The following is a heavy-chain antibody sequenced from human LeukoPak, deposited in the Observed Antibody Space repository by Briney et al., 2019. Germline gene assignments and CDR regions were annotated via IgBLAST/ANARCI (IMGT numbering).Heavy chain of an antibody. Sequence: PGRSLRLACVASAFTRSTYGTHWVRQAPRKGLGWVAFIRYDGSDKFYGDSVKGRFTTSRDNSKNTLYLQMSRLRVEDTAVYYCAKDLDCSGGTCHKAFDCWGQGTLVTVSS. J-gene: IGHJ4*02. D-gene: IGHD2-15*01. V-gene: IGHV3-30*02. CDR3: AKDLDCSGGTCHKAFDC. CDR2: IRYDGSDK. CDR1: AFTRSTYG.